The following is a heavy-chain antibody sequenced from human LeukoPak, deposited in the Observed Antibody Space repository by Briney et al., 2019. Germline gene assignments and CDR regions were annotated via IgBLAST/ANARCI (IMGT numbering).Heavy chain of an antibody. CDR2: MNPNSGNT. J-gene: IGHJ6*03. D-gene: IGHD1-26*01. CDR3: ARRAPIAGATIRYYYYYYMVV. V-gene: IGHV1-8*01. CDR1: GYTFTSYD. Sequence: ASVKVSCKASGYTFTSYDINWVRQATGQGLEWMGWMNPNSGNTGYAQKFQGRVTMTRTTSISTAYMELSSLRSEETAVYYCARRAPIAGATIRYYYYYYMVVWGKRPRVTV.